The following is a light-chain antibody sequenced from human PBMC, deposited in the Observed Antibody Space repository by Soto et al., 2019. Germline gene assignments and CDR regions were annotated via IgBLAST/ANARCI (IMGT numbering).Light chain of an antibody. V-gene: IGLV2-8*01. CDR1: SSDVGGYNY. CDR3: SSYAASNNFYFV. CDR2: EVT. J-gene: IGLJ3*02. Sequence: QSALTQPPSASGSPGQSVTISCTGTSSDVGGYNYVSWYQQYPARPPKLIFYEVTKRPSGVPDRFSGSKSGNTASLTVSGLQAEDEADYYCSSYAASNNFYFVFGGGTKLTVL.